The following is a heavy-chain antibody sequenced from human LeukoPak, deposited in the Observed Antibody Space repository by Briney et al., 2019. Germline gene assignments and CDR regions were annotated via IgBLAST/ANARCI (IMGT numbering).Heavy chain of an antibody. J-gene: IGHJ6*02. CDR2: INSDGSST. Sequence: GGSLSFYDAASGFTFSSYWMHWLRQAPGKGLVGVSRINSDGSSTSYADAVKGRITIARDNAKNTLYLQMNSLRAEDTSVYYCARDWNGPNGERGMDVWGQGTTVTVSS. V-gene: IGHV3-74*01. CDR1: GFTFSSYW. D-gene: IGHD3-3*01. CDR3: ARDWNGPNGERGMDV.